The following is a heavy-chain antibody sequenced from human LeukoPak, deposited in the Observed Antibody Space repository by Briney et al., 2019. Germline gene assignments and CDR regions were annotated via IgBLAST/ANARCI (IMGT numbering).Heavy chain of an antibody. CDR1: GGSITSYY. D-gene: IGHD3-22*01. Sequence: SETLSLTCTVSGGSITSYYWSWIRQPPGKGLEWIGYIYYSGATNYNPSLKSRVTISVDTSKNQFSLKLSSVTAADTAVYYCARGSGGYYYVWDYWGQGTLVTVSS. V-gene: IGHV4-59*01. J-gene: IGHJ4*02. CDR2: IYYSGAT. CDR3: ARGSGGYYYVWDY.